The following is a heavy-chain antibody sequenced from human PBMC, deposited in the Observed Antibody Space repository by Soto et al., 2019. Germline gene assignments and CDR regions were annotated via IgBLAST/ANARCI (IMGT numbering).Heavy chain of an antibody. CDR3: AKDKYPDAYYYYFMDV. CDR1: GFTFSSYT. Sequence: EVQLLESGGGLVQPGGSLRLSCAASGFTFSSYTMSWVRQAPGKGLEWVSAVSGGGDNTYYTDSVEGRFTISRDNSKNTLFLQMNSLRADDTAVYYCAKDKYPDAYYYYFMDVWGKGTTVTVSS. CDR2: VSGGGDNT. J-gene: IGHJ6*03. V-gene: IGHV3-23*01. D-gene: IGHD2-2*02.